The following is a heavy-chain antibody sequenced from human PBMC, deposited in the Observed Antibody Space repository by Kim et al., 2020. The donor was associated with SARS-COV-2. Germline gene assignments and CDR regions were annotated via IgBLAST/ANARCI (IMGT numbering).Heavy chain of an antibody. J-gene: IGHJ4*02. CDR3: ARHWIYSSGPIYYFDY. CDR2: IPYDGSNE. Sequence: GGSLRLSCEASGFSFSIHGMHWVRQAPGKGLEWVAVIPYDGSNEKYAESVEGRFTISRDSSKSTLYLQMNSLRVEDTAVYYYARHWIYSSGPIYYFDYWGRGTLVTVSS. CDR1: GFSFSIHG. V-gene: IGHV3-33*05. D-gene: IGHD3-22*01.